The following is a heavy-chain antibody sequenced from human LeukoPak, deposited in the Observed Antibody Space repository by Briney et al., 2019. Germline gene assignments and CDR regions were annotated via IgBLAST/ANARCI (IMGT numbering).Heavy chain of an antibody. J-gene: IGHJ4*02. CDR2: ISSSGSTI. CDR3: ARVIPLSPPKRSWGQQPLYYFDY. V-gene: IGHV3-11*04. CDR1: GFTFSDYY. D-gene: IGHD6-13*01. Sequence: KSGGSLRLSCAASGFTFSDYYMSWIRQAPGKGLEWVSYISSSGSTIYYADSVKGRFTISRDNAKNSLYLQMNSLRAEDTAVYYCARVIPLSPPKRSWGQQPLYYFDYWGQGTLVTVSS.